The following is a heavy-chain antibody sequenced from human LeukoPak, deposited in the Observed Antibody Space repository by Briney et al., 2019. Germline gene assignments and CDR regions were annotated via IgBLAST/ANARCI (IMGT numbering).Heavy chain of an antibody. V-gene: IGHV3-13*01. CDR2: IGTAGDT. D-gene: IGHD6-13*01. CDR1: GFTFSSYD. Sequence: PGGSLRPSCAASGFTFSSYDMHWVRQATGKGLEWVSAIGTAGDTYYADSVKGRFTISRDNSKNTLYLQMNSLRAEDTAVYYCARERSSSWYGTFDYWGQGTLVTVSS. CDR3: ARERSSSWYGTFDY. J-gene: IGHJ4*02.